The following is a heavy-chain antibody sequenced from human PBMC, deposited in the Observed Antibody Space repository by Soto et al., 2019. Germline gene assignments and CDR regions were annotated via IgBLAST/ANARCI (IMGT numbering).Heavy chain of an antibody. CDR1: GGSFSSYY. J-gene: IGHJ4*02. CDR2: INHSGST. D-gene: IGHD5-12*01. CDR3: ARGRWLRSAFDY. Sequence: QVQLQQWGAGLLKPSETLSLTCAVYGGSFSSYYWSWIRQPPGKGLEWIGEINHSGSTNYNPSLKSRVTISVDTSKNQFSLKLSSVTAADTAVYYCARGRWLRSAFDYWGPGTLVTVSS. V-gene: IGHV4-34*01.